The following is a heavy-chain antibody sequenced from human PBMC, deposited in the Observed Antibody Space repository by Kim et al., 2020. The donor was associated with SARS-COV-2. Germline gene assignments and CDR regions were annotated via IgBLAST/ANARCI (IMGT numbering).Heavy chain of an antibody. Sequence: ADSVKGRFTISRHRTKNTLSLQMNSLRAEDTALYYCAKALRGLAMAFDYWGQGTPVTVSS. CDR3: AKALRGLAMAFDY. J-gene: IGHJ4*02. V-gene: IGHV3-23*01. D-gene: IGHD3-10*01.